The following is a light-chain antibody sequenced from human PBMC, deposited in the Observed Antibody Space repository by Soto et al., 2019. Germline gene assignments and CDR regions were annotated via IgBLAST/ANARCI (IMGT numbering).Light chain of an antibody. CDR1: QTLSSTF. CDR3: QQRSIWPLT. J-gene: IGKJ4*01. Sequence: EIVLTQSPGTLSLSPGERATLSCRAGQTLSSTFLAWYQQKPAQAPRLLIYGASSRATGVPDRFSGSGSGTDFTLTINSLEPEDFAVYHCQQRSIWPLTFGGGTRVE. V-gene: IGKV3D-20*02. CDR2: GAS.